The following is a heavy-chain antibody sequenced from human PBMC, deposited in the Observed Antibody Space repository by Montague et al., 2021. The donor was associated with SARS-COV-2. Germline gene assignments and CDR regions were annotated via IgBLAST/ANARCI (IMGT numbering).Heavy chain of an antibody. D-gene: IGHD1-1*01. V-gene: IGHV4-39*01. CDR1: CDSISSSSYN. J-gene: IGHJ4*02. Sequence: SETLSLTCTVSCDSISSSSYNWGWIRQPPGKGLEWIGSVHYSGRPYYNPSLKSRVTIYVDTSKNQLSLKLSSVTAADTAVYYCTRHVHMTWPEPSPGFDYWGQGTLVTVSS. CDR3: TRHVHMTWPEPSPGFDY. CDR2: VHYSGRP.